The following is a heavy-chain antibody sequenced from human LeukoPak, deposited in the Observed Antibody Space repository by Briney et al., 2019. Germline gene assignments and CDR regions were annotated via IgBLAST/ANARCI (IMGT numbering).Heavy chain of an antibody. CDR2: IIPIFGTA. Sequence: ASVKVSCKASGGTFSSYAISWVRQAPGQGLEWMGRIIPIFGTANYAQKFQGRVAITTDEFTSTAYLELRSLRSEDTAVYYCARGNRLVIGSEEIDIWGQGTMVTVSS. CDR3: ARGNRLVIGSEEIDI. CDR1: GGTFSSYA. D-gene: IGHD3-10*01. J-gene: IGHJ3*02. V-gene: IGHV1-69*05.